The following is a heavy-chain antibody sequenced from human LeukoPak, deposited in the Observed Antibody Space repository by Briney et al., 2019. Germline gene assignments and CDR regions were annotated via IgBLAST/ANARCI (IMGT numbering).Heavy chain of an antibody. D-gene: IGHD2-2*03. Sequence: GGSLRLSCATPGFTFSDYYMSWIRQAPGKGLDWVSYITDSGSTVYYADSVKGRFTISRDNAKNSLYLQMNSLRAEDTAVYYCVRAQYGGYLGDFEYWGQGTLVAVSS. J-gene: IGHJ4*02. CDR3: VRAQYGGYLGDFEY. CDR1: GFTFSDYY. V-gene: IGHV3-11*01. CDR2: ITDSGSTV.